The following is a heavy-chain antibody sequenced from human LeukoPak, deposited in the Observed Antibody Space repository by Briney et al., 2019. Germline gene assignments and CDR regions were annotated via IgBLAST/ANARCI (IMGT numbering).Heavy chain of an antibody. J-gene: IGHJ6*03. V-gene: IGHV1-2*02. CDR2: INPNSGGT. CDR3: ARGGDIVATTAGYYYYMDV. D-gene: IGHD5-12*01. Sequence: ASVKVSCKASGYTFTGYYMHWVRQAPGQGLEWMGWINPNSGGTNYAQKFQGRVTMTRDTSISTAYMELSRLRSDDTAVYYCARGGDIVATTAGYYYYMDVWGKGTTVTISS. CDR1: GYTFTGYY.